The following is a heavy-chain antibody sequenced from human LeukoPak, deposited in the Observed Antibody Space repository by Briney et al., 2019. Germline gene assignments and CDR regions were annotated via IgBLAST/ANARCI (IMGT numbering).Heavy chain of an antibody. CDR1: GITLSNYG. CDR2: ISGSGGST. J-gene: IGHJ4*02. D-gene: IGHD3-22*01. CDR3: AKRGVVIRVILVGFHKEAYYFDS. Sequence: GGSLRLSCAVSGITLSNYGMSWIRQAPGKGLEWVAGISGSGGSTNYADSVKGRFTISRDNSKNTLYLQMNSLRAEDTAVYFCAKRGVVIRVILVGFHKEAYYFDSWGQGALVTVSS. V-gene: IGHV3-23*01.